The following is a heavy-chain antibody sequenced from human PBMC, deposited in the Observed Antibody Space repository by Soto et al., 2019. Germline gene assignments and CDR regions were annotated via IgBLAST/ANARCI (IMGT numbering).Heavy chain of an antibody. D-gene: IGHD6-19*01. CDR3: ARHRRGAVAGPVDD. Sequence: SETLSLTCTVSGGSISSSSYYWGWIRQPPGKGLEWIGSIYYSGSTYYNPSLKSRVTISVDTSKNQFSLKLSSVTAADTAVYYCARHRRGAVAGPVDDWGQGTLVTVSS. J-gene: IGHJ4*02. CDR1: GGSISSSSYY. CDR2: IYYSGST. V-gene: IGHV4-39*01.